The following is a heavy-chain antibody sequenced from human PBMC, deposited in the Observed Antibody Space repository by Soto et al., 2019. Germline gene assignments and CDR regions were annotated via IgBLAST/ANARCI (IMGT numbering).Heavy chain of an antibody. CDR3: AKLLGYCSSTSCNDAFDI. CDR2: IYPGDSDT. V-gene: IGHV5-51*01. D-gene: IGHD2-2*01. Sequence: GESLKISCKGSGYSFTSYWIGWVRPMPGKGLEWVGIIYPGDSDTRYGPSFQGQVTISAARSISTAYLQWSSLKASDTAMYYCAKLLGYCSSTSCNDAFDIWGQGTMVTVSS. CDR1: GYSFTSYW. J-gene: IGHJ3*02.